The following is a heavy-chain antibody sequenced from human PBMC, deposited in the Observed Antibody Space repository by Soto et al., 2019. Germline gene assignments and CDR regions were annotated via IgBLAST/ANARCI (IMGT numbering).Heavy chain of an antibody. D-gene: IGHD5-12*01. CDR1: GGSISSYY. CDR3: ASEPSGYDYGTFDY. CDR2: IYYSGST. V-gene: IGHV4-59*01. J-gene: IGHJ4*02. Sequence: SETLSLTCTVSGGSISSYYWSWIRQPPGKGLEWIGYIYYSGSTNYNPSLKSRVTISVDTSKNQFSLKLSSVTAADTAVYYCASEPSGYDYGTFDYWGQGTLVTVSS.